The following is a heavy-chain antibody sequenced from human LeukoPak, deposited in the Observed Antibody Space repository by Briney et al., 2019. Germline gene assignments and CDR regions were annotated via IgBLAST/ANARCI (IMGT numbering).Heavy chain of an antibody. D-gene: IGHD1-26*01. CDR2: IWYDGSNK. CDR3: AKGPREGYYYYYYGMDV. Sequence: GGSLRLSCAASGFTFSSYGMHWVRQAPGKGLEWVAVIWYDGSNKFYADSVKGRFTISRDNSKNTLYLQMNSLRAEDTAVYYCAKGPREGYYYYYYGMDVWGQGTTVTVSS. J-gene: IGHJ6*02. V-gene: IGHV3-33*06. CDR1: GFTFSSYG.